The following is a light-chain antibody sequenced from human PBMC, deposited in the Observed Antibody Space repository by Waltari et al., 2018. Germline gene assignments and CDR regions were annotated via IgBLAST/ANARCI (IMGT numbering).Light chain of an antibody. CDR1: SSDIGDYDY. V-gene: IGLV2-8*01. CDR3: CSYAGTNNFYV. J-gene: IGLJ1*01. Sequence: QSALTQPPSASGSPGESVTISCTGTSSDIGDYDYVSWYQQHPGKAPKLMIYEVIKWPSGVPDRVSGSKSGNTASLTVSGLQAEDEADYYCCSYAGTNNFYVFGTGTKVTVL. CDR2: EVI.